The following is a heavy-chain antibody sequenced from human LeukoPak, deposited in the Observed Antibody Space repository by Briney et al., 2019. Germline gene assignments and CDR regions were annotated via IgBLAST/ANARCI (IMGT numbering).Heavy chain of an antibody. CDR3: AKMRGSGSYLFDY. Sequence: SVRLSCAASVCRFDEYAMHWVRQAPGKGLAWVSGISWNSGSIGYADSLKGRFTISRDNAKTTLYLQMNRLRAEATALDYCAKMRGSGSYLFDYWGQGTLVTVSS. J-gene: IGHJ4*02. D-gene: IGHD3-10*01. CDR2: ISWNSGSI. CDR1: VCRFDEYA. V-gene: IGHV3-9*01.